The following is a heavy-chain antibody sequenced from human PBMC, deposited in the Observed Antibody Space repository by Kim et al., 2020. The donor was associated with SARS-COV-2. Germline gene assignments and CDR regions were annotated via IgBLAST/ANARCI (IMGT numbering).Heavy chain of an antibody. V-gene: IGHV1-3*01. CDR3: ATPRPAAIGYYYGMDV. D-gene: IGHD2-2*01. Sequence: KFQGRVTITRDTSASTAYMELSSLRSEDTAVYYCATPRPAAIGYYYGMDVWGQGTTVTVSS. J-gene: IGHJ6*02.